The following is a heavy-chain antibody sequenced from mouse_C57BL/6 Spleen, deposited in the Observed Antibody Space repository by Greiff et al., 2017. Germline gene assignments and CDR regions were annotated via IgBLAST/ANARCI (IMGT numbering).Heavy chain of an antibody. CDR2: ISSGGSYT. Sequence: EVHLVESGGDLVKPGGSLKLSCAASGFTFSSYGMSWVRQTPDKRLEWVATISSGGSYTYYPDSVKGRFTISRDNAENTLYLQMSSLKSEDTAMYYYGRGSCSNYVFDYWGQGTTLTVSS. CDR1: GFTFSSYG. D-gene: IGHD2-5*01. CDR3: GRGSCSNYVFDY. J-gene: IGHJ2*01. V-gene: IGHV5-6*01.